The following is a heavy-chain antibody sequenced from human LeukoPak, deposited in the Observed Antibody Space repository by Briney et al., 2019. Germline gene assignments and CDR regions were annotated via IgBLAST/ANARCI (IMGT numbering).Heavy chain of an antibody. J-gene: IGHJ4*02. Sequence: SQTLSLTCTVSGGSISSGSYYWSWIRQPAGKGLEWIGRIYTSGSTNYNPSLKSRVTISVDTSKNQFSLKLSSVTAADTAVYYCASIAAAGLGAGYWGQGTLVTVSS. CDR1: GGSISSGSYY. V-gene: IGHV4-61*02. CDR3: ASIAAAGLGAGY. D-gene: IGHD6-13*01. CDR2: IYTSGST.